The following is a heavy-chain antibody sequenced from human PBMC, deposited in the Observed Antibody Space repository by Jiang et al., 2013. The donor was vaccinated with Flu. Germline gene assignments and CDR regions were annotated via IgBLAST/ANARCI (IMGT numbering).Heavy chain of an antibody. CDR3: ARTRRTVPSGANDDFDL. V-gene: IGHV1-46*04. J-gene: IGHJ3*01. CDR1: GYTFTSHY. D-gene: IGHD1-26*01. Sequence: SGAEVKKPGASVKISCKASGYTFTSHYIHWVRQAPGQGLEWMGIINPGPGSTHYAPRLQGRVTLTGDTSTNTIYMELSSLTSDDTATYYCARTRRTVPSGANDDFDLWGRGTMVTVSS. CDR2: INPGPGST.